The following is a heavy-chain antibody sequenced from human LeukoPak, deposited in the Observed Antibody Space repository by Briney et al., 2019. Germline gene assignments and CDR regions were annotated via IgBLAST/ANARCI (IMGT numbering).Heavy chain of an antibody. CDR3: ARVPEYRSSRAYHYFGMDV. V-gene: IGHV1-69*04. CDR1: GGTFSRYV. D-gene: IGHD6-13*01. Sequence: SVKVSCKASGGTFSRYVISWVRQAPGQGLEWMGRITPSVGIPNYAQKFQGRVTITADKSTSIVYMELSSLRTDDTAVYWCARVPEYRSSRAYHYFGMDVWGQGTTVIVSS. CDR2: ITPSVGIP. J-gene: IGHJ6*02.